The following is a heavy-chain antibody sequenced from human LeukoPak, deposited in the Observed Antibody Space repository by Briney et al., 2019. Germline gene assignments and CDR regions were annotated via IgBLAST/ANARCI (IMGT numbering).Heavy chain of an antibody. V-gene: IGHV4-61*02. Sequence: SETLSLTCTVSGGSINSGSYYWNWIRQPAGKGLEWIGRIYTSGSTNYNPSLKSRVTISLDTSKNQFSLKLSSVTAADTAVYYCARVAVAGLDYWGQGTLVTVSS. CDR1: GGSINSGSYY. D-gene: IGHD6-19*01. CDR2: IYTSGST. CDR3: ARVAVAGLDY. J-gene: IGHJ4*02.